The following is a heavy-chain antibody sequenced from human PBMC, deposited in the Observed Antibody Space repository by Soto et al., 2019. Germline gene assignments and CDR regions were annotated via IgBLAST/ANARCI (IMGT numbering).Heavy chain of an antibody. CDR2: INISNGNT. J-gene: IGHJ4*02. CDR3: ARDKDLTLVTTLYY. D-gene: IGHD4-17*01. Sequence: AAVKVTCKASGYTIKSNQIYWVRQAPGKRLECMGWINISNGNTEYSQNFHGRVTMTRDTSASTAYMELSSLRSEDTAVYYCARDKDLTLVTTLYYGGQ. CDR1: GYTIKSNQ. V-gene: IGHV1-3*04.